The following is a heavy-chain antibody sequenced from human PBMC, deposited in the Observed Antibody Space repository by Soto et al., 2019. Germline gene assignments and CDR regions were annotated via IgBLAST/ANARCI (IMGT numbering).Heavy chain of an antibody. J-gene: IGHJ4*02. CDR3: ATVPHPAYCGGDCQG. Sequence: RASVKVSCKVSGYTLTELSMHWVRQAPGKGLEWMGGFDPEDGETIYAQKFQGRVTMTEDTSTDTAYMELSSLRSEDTAVYYCATVPHPAYCGGDCQGWGQGTLVTVSS. V-gene: IGHV1-24*01. CDR1: GYTLTELS. CDR2: FDPEDGET. D-gene: IGHD2-21*02.